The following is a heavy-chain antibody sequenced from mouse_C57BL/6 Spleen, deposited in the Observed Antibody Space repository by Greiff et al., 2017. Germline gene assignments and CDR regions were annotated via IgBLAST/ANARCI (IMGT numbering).Heavy chain of an antibody. CDR2: IYPRSGNT. V-gene: IGHV1-81*01. Sequence: QVQLKESGAELARPGASVKLSCKASGYTFTSYGISWVKQRTGQGLEWIGEIYPRSGNTYYNEKFKGKATLTADKSSSTAYMELRSLTSEDSAVYFWARDGDDGGDYFDYWGQGTTLTVSS. CDR3: ARDGDDGGDYFDY. CDR1: GYTFTSYG. J-gene: IGHJ2*01. D-gene: IGHD2-12*01.